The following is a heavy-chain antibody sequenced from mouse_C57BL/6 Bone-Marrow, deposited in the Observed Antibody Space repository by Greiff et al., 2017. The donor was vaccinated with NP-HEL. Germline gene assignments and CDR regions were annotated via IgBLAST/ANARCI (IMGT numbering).Heavy chain of an antibody. CDR1: GYTFTDYY. V-gene: IGHV1-26*01. Sequence: VQLQQSGPELVKPGASVKISCKASGYTFTDYYMNWVKQSHGKSLEWIGDINPNNGGTSYNQKFKGKATLTVDKSSSTAYMELRSLTSEDSAVYYCASRGMWPHYAMDDWGQGTSVTVSS. J-gene: IGHJ4*01. CDR2: INPNNGGT. CDR3: ASRGMWPHYAMDD.